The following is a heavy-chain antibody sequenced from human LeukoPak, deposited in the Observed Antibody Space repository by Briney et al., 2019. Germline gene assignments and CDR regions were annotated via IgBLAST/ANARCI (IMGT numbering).Heavy chain of an antibody. Sequence: PGGSLRLSCAASGFTFSSYAMSWVRQAPGKGLEWVSAISGSGGSTYYADSVKGRFTISRDNSKNTLYLQMNSLRAEDTAVYYCARDPRYYYDSSGQDYWGQGTLVTVSS. J-gene: IGHJ4*02. CDR1: GFTFSSYA. D-gene: IGHD3-22*01. V-gene: IGHV3-23*01. CDR3: ARDPRYYYDSSGQDY. CDR2: ISGSGGST.